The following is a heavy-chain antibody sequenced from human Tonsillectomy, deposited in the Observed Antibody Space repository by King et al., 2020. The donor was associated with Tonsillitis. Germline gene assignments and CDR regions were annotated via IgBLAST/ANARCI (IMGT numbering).Heavy chain of an antibody. Sequence: VQLVESGGGLVQPGGSRRLSCAASGFSFGSYAMSWVRQASGKGLEWVSGISGSGGTIYYADSGKGRFTISRDTAKNTLYLQMNSQRGEDTGVYYCAKDSGNNYSDMDVWGQGTTVTVSS. J-gene: IGHJ6*02. CDR1: GFSFGSYA. CDR2: ISGSGGTI. V-gene: IGHV3-23*04. CDR3: AKDSGNNYSDMDV.